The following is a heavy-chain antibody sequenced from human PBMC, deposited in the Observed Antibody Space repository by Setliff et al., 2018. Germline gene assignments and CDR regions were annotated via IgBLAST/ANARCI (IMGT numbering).Heavy chain of an antibody. CDR2: VSYGGST. J-gene: IGHJ6*03. CDR3: ARTGTTYYYSCMDV. Sequence: PSETLSLTCTVSGGSLGSNPSFWSWLRQPPGKGLEWIGYVSYGGSTKYNPSLESRVTISLDAPKNQFSLKLTSVTAADTAVYYCARTGTTYYYSCMDVWGKGTTVTVSS. D-gene: IGHD3-22*01. V-gene: IGHV4-59*08. CDR1: GGSLGSNPSF.